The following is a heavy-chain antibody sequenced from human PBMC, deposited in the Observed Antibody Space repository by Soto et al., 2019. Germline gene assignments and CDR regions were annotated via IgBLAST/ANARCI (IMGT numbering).Heavy chain of an antibody. CDR3: AKVRTIFGVVPNYGMDV. Sequence: GSLRLSCAASGFTFSSYGMHWVRQAPGKGMEWVAVISYDGSNKYYADSVKGRFTISRDNSKNTLYLQMNSLRAEDTAVYYCAKVRTIFGVVPNYGMDVWGQGTTVTVSS. CDR2: ISYDGSNK. V-gene: IGHV3-30*18. CDR1: GFTFSSYG. D-gene: IGHD3-3*01. J-gene: IGHJ6*02.